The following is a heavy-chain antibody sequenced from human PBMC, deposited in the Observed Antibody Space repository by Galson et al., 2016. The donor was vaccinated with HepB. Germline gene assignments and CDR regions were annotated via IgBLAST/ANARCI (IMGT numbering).Heavy chain of an antibody. CDR2: IRSKANNYAT. CDR3: TRHLDPGYSSSWYFWFDP. J-gene: IGHJ5*02. CDR1: GLTFSGSA. D-gene: IGHD6-13*01. V-gene: IGHV3-73*01. Sequence: SLRLSCAVSGLTFSGSAMHWVRQASGKGLEWVGHIRSKANNYATAYAASVKGRFTISRDDSKNTEYLQMNSLKTEDTAVYYCTRHLDPGYSSSWYFWFDPWGQGTLVTVSS.